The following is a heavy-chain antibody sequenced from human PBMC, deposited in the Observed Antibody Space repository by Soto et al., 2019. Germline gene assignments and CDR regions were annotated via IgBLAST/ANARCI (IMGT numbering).Heavy chain of an antibody. J-gene: IGHJ6*02. V-gene: IGHV1-18*01. D-gene: IGHD6-19*01. CDR1: GYTFTSYG. CDR2: ISAYNGNT. Sequence: ASVKVSCKASGYTFTSYGISWVRQAPGQGIEWMGWISAYNGNTNYAQKLQGRVTMTTDTSTSTAYMELRSLRSDDTAVYYCARGGSVRQWLVQYNYYYGMDVWGQGTTVTVSS. CDR3: ARGGSVRQWLVQYNYYYGMDV.